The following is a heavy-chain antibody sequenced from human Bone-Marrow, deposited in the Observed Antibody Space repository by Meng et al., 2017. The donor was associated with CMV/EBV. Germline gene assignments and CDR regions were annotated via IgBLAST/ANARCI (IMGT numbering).Heavy chain of an antibody. CDR1: GFTFSSYG. CDR3: VTLQLLRAPGYYYYGMDV. D-gene: IGHD2-2*01. Sequence: GGSLRLSCAASGFTFSSYGMNWVRQAPGKGLEWVSYISSSGSTIYYADSVKGRFTISRDNAKNSLYLQMNSLRAEDTAVYYWVTLQLLRAPGYYYYGMDVWGQGTTVTVSS. J-gene: IGHJ6*02. V-gene: IGHV3-48*04. CDR2: ISSSGSTI.